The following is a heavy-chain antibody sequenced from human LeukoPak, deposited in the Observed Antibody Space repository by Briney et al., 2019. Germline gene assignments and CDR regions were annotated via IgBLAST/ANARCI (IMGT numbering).Heavy chain of an antibody. Sequence: PSETLSLTCTVYGASSSSYYWSWIRQPPGKGLEWIGYIYYRGSTNYNPSLKSRVTIAVDTSKNQFSLKLSSVTAADTAVYYCARLVSKYCSSTSCYGYRGYYYYMDVWGKGTTVTISS. J-gene: IGHJ6*03. CDR3: ARLVSKYCSSTSCYGYRGYYYYMDV. V-gene: IGHV4-59*12. D-gene: IGHD2-2*01. CDR1: GASSSSYY. CDR2: IYYRGST.